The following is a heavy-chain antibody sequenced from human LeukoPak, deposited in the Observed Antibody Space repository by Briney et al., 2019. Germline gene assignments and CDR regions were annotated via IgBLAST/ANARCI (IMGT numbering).Heavy chain of an antibody. CDR2: ISGSGGST. J-gene: IGHJ4*02. CDR1: GFTFSSYA. CDR3: AKTPSQPYDFWSGYSRGDY. D-gene: IGHD3-3*01. V-gene: IGHV3-23*01. Sequence: GGSLRLSCAASGFTFSSYAMSWVRQAPGKGLEWVSAISGSGGSTYYADSVKGRLTISRDNSKNTLYLQMNSLRAEDTAVYYCAKTPSQPYDFWSGYSRGDYWGQGTLVTVSS.